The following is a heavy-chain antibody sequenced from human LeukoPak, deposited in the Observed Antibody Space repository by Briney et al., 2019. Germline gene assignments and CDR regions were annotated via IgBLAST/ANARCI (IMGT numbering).Heavy chain of an antibody. Sequence: PGGSLRLSCAASGFTFSSYAMSWVRQAPGKGLEWVSAISGSGGSTYYADSVKGRFTISRDNSKNTLYLRMNSLRAEDTAVYYCAKGERGSLDYFDYWGQGTLVTVSS. CDR1: GFTFSSYA. J-gene: IGHJ4*02. CDR3: AKGERGSLDYFDY. D-gene: IGHD1-26*01. V-gene: IGHV3-23*01. CDR2: ISGSGGST.